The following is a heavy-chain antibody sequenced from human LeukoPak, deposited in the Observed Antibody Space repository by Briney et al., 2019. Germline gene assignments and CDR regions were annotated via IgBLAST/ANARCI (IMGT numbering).Heavy chain of an antibody. CDR3: ARGGYDILAGYPALYCYYGMDV. CDR2: IYYSGST. D-gene: IGHD3-9*01. V-gene: IGHV4-31*03. Sequence: SETLSLTCTVSGGSISSGGYYWSWIRQHPGKGLEWIGYIYYSGSTYYNPSLKSRVTISVDTSKNQFSLKLSSVTAADTAVYYCARGGYDILAGYPALYCYYGMDVWGQGTTVTVSS. CDR1: GGSISSGGYY. J-gene: IGHJ6*02.